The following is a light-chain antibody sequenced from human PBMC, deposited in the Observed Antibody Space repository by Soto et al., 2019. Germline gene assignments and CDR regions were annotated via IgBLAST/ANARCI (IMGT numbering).Light chain of an antibody. V-gene: IGLV1-44*01. CDR2: GNN. CDR3: AAWDDSLNEYV. Sequence: QSVLTQAPSVSGTPGQRVTITCSGSGSNIGRNSVNWYQHLPGTAPKLLTHGNNHRPSGVPDRFSGSKSGTSASLAISGLQPEDEADYCCAAWDDSLNEYVFGDGTKGTVL. CDR1: GSNIGRNS. J-gene: IGLJ1*01.